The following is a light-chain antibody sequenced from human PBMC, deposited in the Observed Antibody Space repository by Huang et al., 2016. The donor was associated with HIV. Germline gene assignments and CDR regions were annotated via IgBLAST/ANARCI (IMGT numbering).Light chain of an antibody. CDR2: AAS. J-gene: IGKJ5*01. Sequence: AIRITQSPSSLSASTGDRVNITCRTSQDISSYLAWYQQKSGEAPKVVIHAASTLQSGVPSRFSGSGSGTDFTLTISCLQSEDFATYYCQQYYDYPPTFGQGTRLEI. V-gene: IGKV1-8*01. CDR1: QDISSY. CDR3: QQYYDYPPT.